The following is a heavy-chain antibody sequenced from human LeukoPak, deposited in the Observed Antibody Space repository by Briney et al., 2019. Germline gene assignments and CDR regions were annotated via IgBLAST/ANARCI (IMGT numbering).Heavy chain of an antibody. CDR2: IYSCGST. Sequence: AGGSLRLSCAASGFTVSSNYMSWVRQAPGKGLEWVSVIYSCGSTYYADSVKGRLTISRDNSKNTLYLQMNSLRAEDTAVYYCAKGVAYYYDSRAYVFLDFFEYWGQGTLVTVSS. CDR3: AKGVAYYYDSRAYVFLDFFEY. D-gene: IGHD3-22*01. V-gene: IGHV3-66*01. J-gene: IGHJ4*02. CDR1: GFTVSSNY.